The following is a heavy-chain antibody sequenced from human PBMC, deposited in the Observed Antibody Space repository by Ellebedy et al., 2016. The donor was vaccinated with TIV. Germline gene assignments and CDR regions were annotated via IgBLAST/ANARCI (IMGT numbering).Heavy chain of an antibody. D-gene: IGHD3-22*01. V-gene: IGHV4-34*01. J-gene: IGHJ4*02. CDR2: IDHGGST. CDR1: GGSFSDYY. CDR3: ASGYYDSSGYPLDYFDY. Sequence: MPSETLSLTCAVYGGSFSDYYWSWIRQPPGKGLEWIGEIDHGGSTNYNPSLKSRVTISVETSKNQFSLKLSSVTAADTAVYYCASGYYDSSGYPLDYFDYWGQGTRVTVSS.